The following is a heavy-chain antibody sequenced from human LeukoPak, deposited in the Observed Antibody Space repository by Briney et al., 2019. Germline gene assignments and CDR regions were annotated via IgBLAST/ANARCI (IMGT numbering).Heavy chain of an antibody. Sequence: GESPKISCKGSGHSFTSHWIGWVRQMPGKGLEWMGIIYPGDSDTRYSPSFQGQVTISADKSISTAYLQWSSLKASDTAMYYCARTNPLRPPAAFDIWGQGTMVTVSS. J-gene: IGHJ3*02. V-gene: IGHV5-51*01. CDR1: GHSFTSHW. CDR2: IYPGDSDT. D-gene: IGHD2-8*01. CDR3: ARTNPLRPPAAFDI.